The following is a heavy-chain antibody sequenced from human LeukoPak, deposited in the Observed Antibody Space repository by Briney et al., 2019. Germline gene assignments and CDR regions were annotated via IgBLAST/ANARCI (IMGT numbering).Heavy chain of an antibody. D-gene: IGHD3-10*01. CDR1: GYTFTSYA. CDR2: INAGNGNT. J-gene: IGHJ5*02. CDR3: ARDHTHVLLWFGELDDWFDP. Sequence: ASVKVSCKASGYTFTSYAMHWVRQAPGQRLEWMGWINAGNGNTKYSQKFQGRVTITRDTSASTAYMELSSLRSEDTAAYYCARDHTHVLLWFGELDDWFDPWGQGTLVTASS. V-gene: IGHV1-3*01.